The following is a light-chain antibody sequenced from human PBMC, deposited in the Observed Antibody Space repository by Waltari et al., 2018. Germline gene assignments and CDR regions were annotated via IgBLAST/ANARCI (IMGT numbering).Light chain of an antibody. CDR3: ATWNDSLSGDV. V-gene: IGLV1-47*01. CDR2: NDN. J-gene: IGLJ1*01. Sequence: QSVLTQPPSASGTPGQRVTISCSGTSSNIGRNYVFWFHELPGTAPKVLIYNDNRRPGSPPDRFSCTKCGTAASLAISGLRSEDEADYYCATWNDSLSGDVFGSGTKVAVL. CDR1: SSNIGRNY.